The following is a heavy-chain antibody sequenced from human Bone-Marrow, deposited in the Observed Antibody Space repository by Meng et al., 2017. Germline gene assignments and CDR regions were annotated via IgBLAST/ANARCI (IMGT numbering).Heavy chain of an antibody. CDR2: IYYSGST. J-gene: IGHJ4*02. D-gene: IGHD3-22*01. CDR1: GGSVSSGSYY. CDR3: ARGTYYYDRRIDY. V-gene: IGHV4-61*01. Sequence: GSLRLSCTVSGGSVSSGSYYWGWIRQPPGKGLEWIGYIYYSGSTNYNPSLKSRVTISVDTSKNLFSLKLSSVTAADTAVYYCARGTYYYDRRIDYWGQGTLVTVSS.